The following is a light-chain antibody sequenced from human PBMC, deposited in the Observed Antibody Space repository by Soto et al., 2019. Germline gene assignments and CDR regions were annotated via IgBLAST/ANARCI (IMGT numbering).Light chain of an antibody. CDR3: CSFAGSYTLV. J-gene: IGLJ3*02. Sequence: QSALTQPRSVSGSPGQSVTISCTGTSSDVGGYNYVSWYQQHPGKAPKLMIHDVNKRPSGVPDRFSGSKSGNTASLTISGLQAEDEADYYCCSFAGSYTLVLGGGTKLTVL. CDR1: SSDVGGYNY. V-gene: IGLV2-11*01. CDR2: DVN.